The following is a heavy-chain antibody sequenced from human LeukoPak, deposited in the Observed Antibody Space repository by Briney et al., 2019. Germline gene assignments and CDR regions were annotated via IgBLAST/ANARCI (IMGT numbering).Heavy chain of an antibody. J-gene: IGHJ6*02. D-gene: IGHD1-14*01. CDR1: GFTFTSSA. CDR3: AAVSTAEPFAYGMDV. Sequence: ASVKVSCKASGFTFTSSAMQWVRQARGQRLEWIGWIVVSSGNTNYAQKFQERVTITRDMSTSTAYMELSSLRSEDTAVYYCAAVSTAEPFAYGMDVWGQGTTVTVSS. V-gene: IGHV1-58*02. CDR2: IVVSSGNT.